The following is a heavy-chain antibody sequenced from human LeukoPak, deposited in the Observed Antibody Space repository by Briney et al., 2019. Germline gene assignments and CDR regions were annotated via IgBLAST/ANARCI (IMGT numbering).Heavy chain of an antibody. CDR1: GFTFSDYY. V-gene: IGHV3-11*01. CDR2: ISSSGSTI. D-gene: IGHD5-18*01. Sequence: GGSLRLSCAASGFTFSDYYMSWIRQAPGKGLEWVSYISSSGSTIYYADSEKGRFTISRDNAKNSLYLQMNSLRAEDTAVYYCARDSYMGLFDYWGQGTLVTVSS. CDR3: ARDSYMGLFDY. J-gene: IGHJ4*02.